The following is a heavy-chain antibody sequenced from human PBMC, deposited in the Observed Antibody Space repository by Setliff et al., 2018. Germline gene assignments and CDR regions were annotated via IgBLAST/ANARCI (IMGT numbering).Heavy chain of an antibody. CDR2: VKSNTDGGAI. CDR1: GFTFSKAW. V-gene: IGHV3-15*07. D-gene: IGHD4-4*01. Sequence: GGSLRLSCAVSGFTFSKAWMHWVRQAPGKGLEWVGRVKSNTDGGAIDYAAPVKGRFTISRDNAKNTLYLEMNNLRAEDSAVYYCARRGTTAFDFWGLGTLVTVSS. CDR3: ARRGTTAFDF. J-gene: IGHJ4*02.